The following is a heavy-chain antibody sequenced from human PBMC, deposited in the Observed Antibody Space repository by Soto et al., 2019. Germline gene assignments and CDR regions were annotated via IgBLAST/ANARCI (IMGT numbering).Heavy chain of an antibody. Sequence: SETLSLTCAVYGGSFSGYYWTWIRQPPGKGLEWIGEINHSGTINFNPSLKSRLTISLDTSKKHFSLKLSSVTDADTAAYYCARADRTLVTSYSLDIWGQGTTVTSP. CDR1: GGSFSGYY. J-gene: IGHJ6*02. V-gene: IGHV4-34*01. CDR2: INHSGTI. D-gene: IGHD2-21*02. CDR3: ARADRTLVTSYSLDI.